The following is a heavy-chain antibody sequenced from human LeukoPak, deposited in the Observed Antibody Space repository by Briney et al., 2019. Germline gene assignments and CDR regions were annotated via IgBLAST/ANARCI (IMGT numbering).Heavy chain of an antibody. J-gene: IGHJ4*02. CDR1: GGSISSSSYY. CDR2: IYYSGST. Sequence: PSETLSLTCTVSGGSISSSSYYWGCIRQPPGEGLEWIGSIYYSGSTYYNPSLKSRVTISVDTSKNQFSLKLSSVTAADTAVYYCARHPARSYSGYLKGSDYWGQGTLVTVSS. CDR3: ARHPARSYSGYLKGSDY. D-gene: IGHD5-12*01. V-gene: IGHV4-39*01.